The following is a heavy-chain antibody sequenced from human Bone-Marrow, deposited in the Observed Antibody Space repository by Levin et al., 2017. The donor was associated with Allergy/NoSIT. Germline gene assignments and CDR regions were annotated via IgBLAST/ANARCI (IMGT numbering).Heavy chain of an antibody. V-gene: IGHV3-21*01. Sequence: PGESLKISCAASGFTFSSYSMNWVRQAPGKGLEWVSSISSSSSYIYYADSVKGRFTISRDNAKNSLYLQMNSLRAEDTAVYYCARVLAVAGTVFDYWGQGTLVTVSS. CDR3: ARVLAVAGTVFDY. J-gene: IGHJ4*02. CDR2: ISSSSSYI. CDR1: GFTFSSYS. D-gene: IGHD6-19*01.